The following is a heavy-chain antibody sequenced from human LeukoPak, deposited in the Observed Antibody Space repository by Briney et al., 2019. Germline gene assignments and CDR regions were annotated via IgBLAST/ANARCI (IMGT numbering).Heavy chain of an antibody. D-gene: IGHD3-16*01. CDR3: ARDHLTITFRVAYYFDY. CDR2: ISYDGSNK. V-gene: IGHV3-30-3*01. CDR1: GFTFSSYA. J-gene: IGHJ4*02. Sequence: GGSLRLSCAASGFTFSSYAMHWVRQAPGKGLEWVAVISYDGSNKYYADSVKGRFTISRDNSKNTLYLQMNSLRAEDTAVYHCARDHLTITFRVAYYFDYWGQGTLVTVSS.